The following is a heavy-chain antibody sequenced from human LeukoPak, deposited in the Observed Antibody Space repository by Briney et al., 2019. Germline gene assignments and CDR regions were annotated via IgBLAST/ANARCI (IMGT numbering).Heavy chain of an antibody. V-gene: IGHV3-23*01. CDR2: ISGSDYRT. CDR1: GFTFSSYA. J-gene: IGHJ4*02. D-gene: IGHD1-1*01. Sequence: PGGSLRLSCAASGFTFSSYAMSWVRQAPGKGLEWVSSISGSDYRTDYADTVKGRFTLSRDNSKNTLYLQMNSLRAEDTAVYYCAKGQGNWNNVFDYWGQGTLVTVSS. CDR3: AKGQGNWNNVFDY.